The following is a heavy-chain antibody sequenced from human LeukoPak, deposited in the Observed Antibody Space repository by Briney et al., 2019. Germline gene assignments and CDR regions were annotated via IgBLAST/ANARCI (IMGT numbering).Heavy chain of an antibody. J-gene: IGHJ5*02. Sequence: PSETLSLTCSVSGGSISSSSKYWGWIRQPPGKGLEWIGSIYYSGDTYYNPSLRSRVIISVDTSKNQFSLKLTSVTAADTAVYYCAGSSAAAGPTHNWFGPWGQGTLVTVPS. CDR1: GGSISSSSKY. CDR3: AGSSAAAGPTHNWFGP. V-gene: IGHV4-39*01. D-gene: IGHD6-13*01. CDR2: IYYSGDT.